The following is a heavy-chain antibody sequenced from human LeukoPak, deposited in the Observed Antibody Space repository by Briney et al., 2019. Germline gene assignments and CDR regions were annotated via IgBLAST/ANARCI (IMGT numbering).Heavy chain of an antibody. CDR2: IPFNGGST. Sequence: GGSLSLSCVVSGFTFSNYAMSWVRQAPGKGLEWVSAIPFNGGSTYYADSVKGRFTISIDNFKNTLYLQMNSLRAEDTAMYYCAKHQWVARGPYSYYMDVCGKEGTVAAAS. CDR3: AKHQWVARGPYSYYMDV. J-gene: IGHJ6*03. D-gene: IGHD5-12*01. CDR1: GFTFSNYA. V-gene: IGHV3-23*01.